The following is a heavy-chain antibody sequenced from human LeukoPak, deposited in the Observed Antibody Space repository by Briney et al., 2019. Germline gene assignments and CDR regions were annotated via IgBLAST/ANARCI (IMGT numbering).Heavy chain of an antibody. Sequence: GGSLRLSCAASGFTFSSYWMSWVRQAPGKGLEWVANIKQDGSEKYYVDSVKGRFTISRDNAKNSLYLQMNSLRAEDTAVYYCARNYAGNSGGFDYWGQGTLVTVSS. V-gene: IGHV3-7*04. J-gene: IGHJ4*02. D-gene: IGHD4-23*01. CDR2: IKQDGSEK. CDR1: GFTFSSYW. CDR3: ARNYAGNSGGFDY.